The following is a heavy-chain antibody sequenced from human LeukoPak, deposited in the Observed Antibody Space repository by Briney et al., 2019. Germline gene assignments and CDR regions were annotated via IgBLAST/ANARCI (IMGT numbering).Heavy chain of an antibody. Sequence: PGGSLILSCAGSGFTFSSYSMNWVRQAPGKGLEWVSSISSSSSYIYYADSVKGRFTISRDNAKNSLYLQMNSLRAEDTAVYYCARDRLVNPDAFDIWGQGTMVTVSS. CDR3: ARDRLVNPDAFDI. CDR2: ISSSSSYI. D-gene: IGHD3-22*01. CDR1: GFTFSSYS. V-gene: IGHV3-21*01. J-gene: IGHJ3*02.